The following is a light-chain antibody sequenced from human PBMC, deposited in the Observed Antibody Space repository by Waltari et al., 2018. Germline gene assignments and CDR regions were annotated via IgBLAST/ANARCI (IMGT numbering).Light chain of an antibody. CDR3: QQYDTYSGS. J-gene: IGKJ2*04. V-gene: IGKV1-5*03. CDR2: RAS. CDR1: EDISSW. Sequence: DIQVTQSPSTLSASVGDTVTITCRASEDISSWLAWYQQRPGKAPKLLIYRASILENGVPSSFSGSGSGTEFTLTITSLQPDDFATYYCQQYDTYSGSFGQGTKLEIK.